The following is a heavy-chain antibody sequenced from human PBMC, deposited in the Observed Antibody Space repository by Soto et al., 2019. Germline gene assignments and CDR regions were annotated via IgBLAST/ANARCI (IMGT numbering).Heavy chain of an antibody. CDR3: AKADGEQQLIPHLDI. D-gene: IGHD6-13*01. CDR2: ISCCGGST. CDR1: GFNFKKFA. Sequence: GSLRLSCEASGFNFKKFAMGWVRQAPGEGLEWVSGISCCGGSTFYADSVKGRFSLARDDSKNTLSLQLNSLRVEDTAHYYCAKADGEQQLIPHLDIWGQRTQVTVSS. J-gene: IGHJ1*01. V-gene: IGHV3-23*01.